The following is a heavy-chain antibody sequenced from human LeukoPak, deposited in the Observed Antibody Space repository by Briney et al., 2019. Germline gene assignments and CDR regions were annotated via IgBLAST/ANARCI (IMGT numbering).Heavy chain of an antibody. CDR1: GFTFSSYA. V-gene: IGHV3-23*01. CDR2: ISGSGDST. Sequence: PGGSLRLSCAASGFTFSSYAMSWVRQAPGKGLEWVSAISGSGDSTFCADSVKGRFTISRDNSKNTLYLQMNSLRAEDTAVYYCAKGSYDSGPFKESGGMDVWGQGTTVTVSS. D-gene: IGHD3-22*01. CDR3: AKGSYDSGPFKESGGMDV. J-gene: IGHJ6*02.